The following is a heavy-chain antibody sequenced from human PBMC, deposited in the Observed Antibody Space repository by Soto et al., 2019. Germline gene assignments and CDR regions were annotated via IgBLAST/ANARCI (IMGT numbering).Heavy chain of an antibody. CDR1: GFTFSSYG. D-gene: IGHD6-19*01. CDR2: IWYDGSNK. CDR3: ASDVAVAGHSGDY. J-gene: IGHJ4*02. V-gene: IGHV3-33*01. Sequence: QVQLVESGGGVVQPGRSLRLSCAASGFTFSSYGMHWVRQAPGEGLEWVAVIWYDGSNKYYADSVKGRFTISRDNSKNTLYLQMNSLRAEDTAVYYCASDVAVAGHSGDYWGQGTLVTVSS.